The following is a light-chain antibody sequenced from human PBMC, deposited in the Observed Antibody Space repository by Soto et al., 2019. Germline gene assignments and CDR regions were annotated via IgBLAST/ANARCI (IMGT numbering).Light chain of an antibody. J-gene: IGKJ1*01. CDR2: GAS. CDR3: QQYNNWPPRGT. V-gene: IGKV3-15*01. Sequence: IVMTQSPATLSVSPGERATLSCRASQSVSSNLAWYQQKPGQAPRLLIYGASTRATGIPARLSGSGSGTEFTLTISGLQSEDFAVYFFQQYNNWPPRGTFGQGTKVEIK. CDR1: QSVSSN.